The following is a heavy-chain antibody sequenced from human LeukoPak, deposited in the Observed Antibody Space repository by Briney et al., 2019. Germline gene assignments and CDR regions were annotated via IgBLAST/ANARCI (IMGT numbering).Heavy chain of an antibody. CDR1: GFTFSYYY. CDR3: AKLGAYDFWSGYSFDY. J-gene: IGHJ4*02. Sequence: GGSLRLSCAASGFTFSYYYMGWIRQAPGKGLEWVSYISSSGDIVHYADSVKGRFTISRDISKNTLYLQMNSLRAEDTAVYYCAKLGAYDFWSGYSFDYWGQGTLVTVSS. CDR2: ISSSGDIV. V-gene: IGHV3-11*01. D-gene: IGHD3-3*01.